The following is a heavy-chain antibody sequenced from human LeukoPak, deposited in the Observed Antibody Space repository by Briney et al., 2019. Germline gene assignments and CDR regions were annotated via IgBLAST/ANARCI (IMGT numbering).Heavy chain of an antibody. Sequence: GASVKVSCKASGYTFTSYGINWVRQATGQGLEWMGWMNPNSGNTGYAQKFQGRVTMTRNTSISTAYMELSSLRSEDTAVYYCARGPGRYSSSWRSSEYFQHWGQGTLVTVSS. CDR2: MNPNSGNT. V-gene: IGHV1-8*02. J-gene: IGHJ1*01. CDR3: ARGPGRYSSSWRSSEYFQH. CDR1: GYTFTSYG. D-gene: IGHD6-13*01.